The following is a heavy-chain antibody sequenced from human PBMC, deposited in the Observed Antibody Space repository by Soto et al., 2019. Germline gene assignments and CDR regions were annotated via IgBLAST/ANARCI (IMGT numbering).Heavy chain of an antibody. V-gene: IGHV2-5*02. J-gene: IGHJ6*02. CDR1: GFSLSTSGVG. CDR3: AHASADGMDV. Sequence: QITLKESGPTLVKPTQTLTLTCTFSGFSLSTSGVGVGWIRQPPGKALEWLALIYWDDDNRYSPPLKSRLTTTQDSTKNQVVLTMTNMDPVDTATYYRAHASADGMDVWGQGTTVTVSS. CDR2: IYWDDDN.